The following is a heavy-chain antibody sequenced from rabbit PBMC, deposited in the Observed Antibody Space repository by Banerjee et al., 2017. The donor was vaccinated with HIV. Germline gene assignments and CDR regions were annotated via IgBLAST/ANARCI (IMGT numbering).Heavy chain of an antibody. V-gene: IGHV1S40*01. Sequence: YASWAKGRLTISKPSSTTVTLQMTSLTAADTATYFCARGNWNGGDRRLSLWGPGTLVTVS. J-gene: IGHJ4*01. D-gene: IGHD2-1*01. CDR3: ARGNWNGGDRRLSL.